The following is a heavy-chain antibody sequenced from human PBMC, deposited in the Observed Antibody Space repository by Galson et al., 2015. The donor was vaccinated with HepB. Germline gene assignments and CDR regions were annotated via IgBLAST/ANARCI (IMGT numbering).Heavy chain of an antibody. D-gene: IGHD6-19*01. CDR1: GFTFSSYS. CDR3: ARDQAAVAGKVADAFDI. V-gene: IGHV3-21*01. CDR2: ISSSSSYI. J-gene: IGHJ3*02. Sequence: SLRLSCAASGFTFSSYSMNWVRQAPGKGLEWVSSISSSSSYIYYADSVKGRFTISRDNAKNSLYLQMNSLRAEDTAVYYCARDQAAVAGKVADAFDIWGQGTMVTVSS.